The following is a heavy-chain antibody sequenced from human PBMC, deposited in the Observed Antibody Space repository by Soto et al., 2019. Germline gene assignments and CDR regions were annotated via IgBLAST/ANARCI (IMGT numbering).Heavy chain of an antibody. D-gene: IGHD1-7*01. CDR1: GFTFNTYG. CDR3: ANWNYPQSD. V-gene: IGHV3-30*18. J-gene: IGHJ4*02. Sequence: QVQLVESGGGVVQPGKSLRLSCAASGFTFNTYGMHWVHQAPGKGPEWVAVISNDGSNKYFADSVKGRFTISRDNSKNTLYLQMNSLRAADTAVYYCANWNYPQSDGGQGTLVTVSS. CDR2: ISNDGSNK.